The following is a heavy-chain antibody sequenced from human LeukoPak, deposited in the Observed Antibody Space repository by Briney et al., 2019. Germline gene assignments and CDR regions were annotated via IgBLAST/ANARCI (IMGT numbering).Heavy chain of an antibody. CDR2: IYYSGST. V-gene: IGHV4-39*01. D-gene: IGHD2-2*01. CDR1: GGSISSYY. CDR3: ARRSIYCSSTSCLYYFDY. Sequence: SETLSLTCTVSGGSISSYYWGWIRQPPGKGLEWIGSIYYSGSTYYNPSLKSRVTISVDTSKNQFSLKLSSVTAADTAVYYCARRSIYCSSTSCLYYFDYWGQGTLVTVSS. J-gene: IGHJ4*02.